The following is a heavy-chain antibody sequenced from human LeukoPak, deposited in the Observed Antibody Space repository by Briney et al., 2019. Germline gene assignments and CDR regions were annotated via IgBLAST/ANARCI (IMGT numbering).Heavy chain of an antibody. CDR1: GFTFSSYG. CDR2: IRYDGSYK. Sequence: GGSLKLSCAPSGFTFSSYGMHWVRQAPGKGLEWVAFIRYDGSYKYYADSVKGRFTISRDNAKNSLYLQMNSLRAEDTAVYYCARDRILYEYWGQGTLVTVSS. J-gene: IGHJ4*02. D-gene: IGHD2-8*01. CDR3: ARDRILYEY. V-gene: IGHV3-30*02.